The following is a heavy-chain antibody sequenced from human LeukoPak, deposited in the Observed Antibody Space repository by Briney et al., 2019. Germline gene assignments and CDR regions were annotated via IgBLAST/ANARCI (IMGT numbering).Heavy chain of an antibody. D-gene: IGHD6-19*01. CDR2: IHPSGST. V-gene: IGHV4-4*07. CDR1: GGSISSYY. J-gene: IGHJ4*02. CDR3: ARAPEFSSGWLLDW. Sequence: PSETLSLTCTVSGGSISSYYWTWIRQSAGKGLEWIGRIHPSGSTNYNPSLASRVTMSVDTSKKQFSLKGTSLAATDTGVYYCARAPEFSSGWLLDWWGQGSLVTVSS.